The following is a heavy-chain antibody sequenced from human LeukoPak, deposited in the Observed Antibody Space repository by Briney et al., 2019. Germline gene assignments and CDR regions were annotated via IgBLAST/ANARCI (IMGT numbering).Heavy chain of an antibody. CDR3: ARTTYDILTDDAFDI. CDR2: FDPEDGET. CDR1: GYTLTELS. V-gene: IGHV1-24*01. J-gene: IGHJ3*02. D-gene: IGHD3-9*01. Sequence: ASVKVSCKVSGYTLTELSMHWVRQAPGKGLEWMGGFDPEDGETIYAQKFQGRVTMTRNTSISTAYMELSSLRSEDTAVYHCARTTYDILTDDAFDIWGQGTMVTVSS.